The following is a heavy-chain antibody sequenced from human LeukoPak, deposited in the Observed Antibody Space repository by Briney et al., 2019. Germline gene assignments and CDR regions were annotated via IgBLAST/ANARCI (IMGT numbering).Heavy chain of an antibody. CDR1: GFTFSSYW. CDR2: ISGSGGST. CDR3: AKDRWGAAAGGGLDY. V-gene: IGHV3-23*01. Sequence: GGSLRLSCAASGFTFSSYWMSWVRQAPGKGLEWVSAISGSGGSTYYADSVKGRFTISRDNSKNTLYLQMNSLRAEDTAVYYCAKDRWGAAAGGGLDYWGQGTLVTVSS. D-gene: IGHD6-13*01. J-gene: IGHJ4*02.